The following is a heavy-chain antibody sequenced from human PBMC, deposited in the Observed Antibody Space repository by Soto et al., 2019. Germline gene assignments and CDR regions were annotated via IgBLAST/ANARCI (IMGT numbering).Heavy chain of an antibody. CDR1: GFTFSSYA. J-gene: IGHJ3*02. CDR3: AKMDGSGSSADAFDS. Sequence: GGSLRLSCAASGFTFSSYAMSWVRQAPGKGLEWVSAISGSGGSTYYADSVKGRFTISRDNSKNTLYLQMNSLRAEDTAVYYCAKMDGSGSSADAFDSWGQGTMVTVSS. D-gene: IGHD3-10*01. V-gene: IGHV3-23*01. CDR2: ISGSGGST.